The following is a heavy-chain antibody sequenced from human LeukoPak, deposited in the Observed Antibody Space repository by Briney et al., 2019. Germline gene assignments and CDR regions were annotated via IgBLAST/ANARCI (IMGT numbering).Heavy chain of an antibody. V-gene: IGHV3-23*01. CDR2: ISSSGAGT. Sequence: GGSLRLSCAASGFTFSSYAMSWVRQGPGKGLEWVSAISSSGAGTYYADSVKGRFTISRDNSKNTLYLQMNSLRAEDTAVYYCAKVFEQMTTTNYYFDYWGQGSLVTVSS. CDR3: AKVFEQMTTTNYYFDY. J-gene: IGHJ4*02. CDR1: GFTFSSYA. D-gene: IGHD4-11*01.